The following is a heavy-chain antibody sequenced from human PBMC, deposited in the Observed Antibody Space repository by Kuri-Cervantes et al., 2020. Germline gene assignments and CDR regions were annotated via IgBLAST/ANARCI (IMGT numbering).Heavy chain of an antibody. D-gene: IGHD3-22*01. Sequence: SCKASGYTFTSYGISWVRQAPGQGLEWVAVIWYDGSNKYYADSVKGRFTTSRDNSKDTLYLQMNSLRAEDTAVYYCARDEYYYDSSGYSLPYWGQGTLVTVSS. CDR3: ARDEYYYDSSGYSLPY. CDR2: IWYDGSNK. CDR1: GYTFTSYG. J-gene: IGHJ4*02. V-gene: IGHV3-33*01.